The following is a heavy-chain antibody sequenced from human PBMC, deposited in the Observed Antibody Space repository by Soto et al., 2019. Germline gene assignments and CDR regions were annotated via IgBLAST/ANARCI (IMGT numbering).Heavy chain of an antibody. J-gene: IGHJ5*02. D-gene: IGHD5-12*01. CDR2: IRSKANNYAT. CDR1: GFTFSGSA. CDR3: TRSDSGYA. V-gene: IGHV3-73*01. Sequence: PGGSLRLSCAASGFTFSGSAMHWVRQASGEGLEWVGRIRSKANNYATAYAASVKGRFTISRDDSKNTAYLQMNSLKTEDTAVYYCTRSDSGYAWGQGTLVTVSS.